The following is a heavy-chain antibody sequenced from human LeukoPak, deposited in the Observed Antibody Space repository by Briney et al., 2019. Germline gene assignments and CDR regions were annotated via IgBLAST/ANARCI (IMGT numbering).Heavy chain of an antibody. CDR1: GGTFSSYA. J-gene: IGHJ4*02. Sequence: SVKVSCKASGGTFSSYAISWVRQAPGQGLEWMGGIIPIFGTANYAQKFQGRVTITADESTCTAYMELSSLRSEDTAVYYCARATGPTSGHVDYWGQGTLVTVSS. CDR2: IIPIFGTA. D-gene: IGHD2-2*01. V-gene: IGHV1-69*01. CDR3: ARATGPTSGHVDY.